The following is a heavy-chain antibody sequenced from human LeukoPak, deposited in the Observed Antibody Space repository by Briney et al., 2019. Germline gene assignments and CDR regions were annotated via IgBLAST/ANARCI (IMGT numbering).Heavy chain of an antibody. J-gene: IGHJ6*03. V-gene: IGHV3-30*18. D-gene: IGHD3-9*01. CDR2: ISYDGSNK. CDR3: AKAGLGILTGYYMDV. CDR1: GFTFSSYG. Sequence: GGSLRLSCAASGFTFSSYGMHWVRQAPGKGLEGVAVISYDGSNKYYADSVKGRFTISRDNSKKTLYLQMNSLRAEDTAVYYCAKAGLGILTGYYMDVWGKGTTVTISS.